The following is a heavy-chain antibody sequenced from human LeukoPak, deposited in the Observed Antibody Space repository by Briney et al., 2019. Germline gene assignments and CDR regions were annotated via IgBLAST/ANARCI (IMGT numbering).Heavy chain of an antibody. D-gene: IGHD6-19*01. CDR1: GGTFSSYA. V-gene: IGHV1-69*04. CDR3: ASSGSRGWTSSPYGMDV. CDR2: IIPIFGIA. J-gene: IGHJ6*02. Sequence: ASVKVSCKASGGTFSSYAISWVRQAPGQGLEWMGRIIPIFGIANYAQKFQGRVTITADKSTSTAYMELSSLRSEDTAVYYCASSGSRGWTSSPYGMDVWGQGTTVTVSS.